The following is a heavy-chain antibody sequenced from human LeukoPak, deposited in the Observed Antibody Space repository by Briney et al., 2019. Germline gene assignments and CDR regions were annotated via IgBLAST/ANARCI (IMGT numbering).Heavy chain of an antibody. CDR3: ARTLWSFYFDY. V-gene: IGHV3-74*01. CDR1: GFTFSSYW. J-gene: IGHJ4*02. CDR2: INSDGSST. Sequence: GGSLRLSCAASGFTFSSYWMHWVRHAPGKGLVWVSRINSDGSSTSYADSVKGRFTISRDNAKNSLYLQMNSLRAEDTAVYYCARTLWSFYFDYWGQGTLVTVSS. D-gene: IGHD3-10*01.